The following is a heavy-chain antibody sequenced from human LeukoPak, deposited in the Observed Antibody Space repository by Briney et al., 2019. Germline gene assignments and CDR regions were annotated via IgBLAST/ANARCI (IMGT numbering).Heavy chain of an antibody. D-gene: IGHD6-13*01. CDR2: INHSGST. CDR3: ARGPVGSSWLRYYYYGMDV. J-gene: IGHJ6*02. V-gene: IGHV4-34*01. CDR1: GGSFSGYY. Sequence: SETLSLTCAVYGGSFSGYYWSWIRQPPGKGLEWIGEINHSGSTNYNPSLKSRVTISVDTSKNQFSLKLSSVTAADTAVYYCARGPVGSSWLRYYYYGMDVWGQGTTVTVSS.